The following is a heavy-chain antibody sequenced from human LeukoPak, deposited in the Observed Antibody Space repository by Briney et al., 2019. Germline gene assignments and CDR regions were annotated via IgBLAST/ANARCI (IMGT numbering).Heavy chain of an antibody. D-gene: IGHD3-22*01. Sequence: GASVKVSCKASGYTFTSYGISWVRQAPGQGLEWMGWISAYNGNTNYAQKLQGRVTMTTDTSTSTAYMELRSLRSDDTAVYYCARVGYYERHYYYYGMDVWGQGTTVTVSS. J-gene: IGHJ6*02. CDR2: ISAYNGNT. CDR3: ARVGYYERHYYYYGMDV. V-gene: IGHV1-18*01. CDR1: GYTFTSYG.